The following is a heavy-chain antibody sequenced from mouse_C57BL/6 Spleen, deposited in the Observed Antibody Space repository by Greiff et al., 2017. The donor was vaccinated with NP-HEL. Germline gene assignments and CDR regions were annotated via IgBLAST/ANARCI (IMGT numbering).Heavy chain of an antibody. CDR3: ARGYYYGSSYSFFDY. V-gene: IGHV1-26*01. CDR2: INPNNGGT. J-gene: IGHJ2*01. D-gene: IGHD1-1*01. CDR1: GYTFTDYY. Sequence: VQLQQSGPELVKPGASVKISCKASGYTFTDYYMNWVKQSHGKSLEWIGDINPNNGGTSYNQKFKGKATLTVDKSSSTAYMELRSLTSEDSAVYYCARGYYYGSSYSFFDYWGQGTTLTVSS.